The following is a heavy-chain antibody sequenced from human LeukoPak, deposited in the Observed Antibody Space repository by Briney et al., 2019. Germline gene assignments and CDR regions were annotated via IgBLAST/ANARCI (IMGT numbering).Heavy chain of an antibody. Sequence: GGSLRLSCAASGFTFSSYSINWVRQAPGKGLKWVSSISSTSNHIYYADSVKGRFTISRDNAKNSLYLHMNSLRVEDTALYYCATRVTAGSYDASDIWGQGTMVTVSS. CDR1: GFTFSSYS. CDR3: ATRVTAGSYDASDI. CDR2: ISSTSNHI. D-gene: IGHD6-13*01. V-gene: IGHV3-21*01. J-gene: IGHJ3*02.